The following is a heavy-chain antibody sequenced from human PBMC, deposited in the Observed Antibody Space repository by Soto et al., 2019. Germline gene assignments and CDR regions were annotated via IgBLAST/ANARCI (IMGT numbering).Heavy chain of an antibody. J-gene: IGHJ4*02. CDR3: AKGGGLWFGESHPDY. V-gene: IGHV3-30*18. CDR1: GFTFSSYG. CDR2: ISYDGSNK. Sequence: QVQLVESGGGVVQPGRSLRLSCAASGFTFSSYGMHWVRQAPGKGLEWVAVISYDGSNKYYADSVKGRFTISRDNSKNTLDLQMNSLRAEATAVYYCAKGGGLWFGESHPDYWGQGTLVTVSS. D-gene: IGHD3-10*01.